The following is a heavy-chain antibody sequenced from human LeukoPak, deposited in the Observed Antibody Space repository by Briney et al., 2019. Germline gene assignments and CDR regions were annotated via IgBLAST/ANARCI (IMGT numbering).Heavy chain of an antibody. Sequence: SETLSLTCTVSGGSISSSSYYWGWIRQPPGKGLEWIESIYYSGSTYYNPSLKSRVTISVDTSKNQFSLKLSSVTAADTAVYYCARGRYSSSWYYWFDPWGQGTLVTVSS. CDR3: ARGRYSSSWYYWFDP. CDR1: GGSISSSSYY. D-gene: IGHD6-13*01. CDR2: IYYSGST. V-gene: IGHV4-39*07. J-gene: IGHJ5*02.